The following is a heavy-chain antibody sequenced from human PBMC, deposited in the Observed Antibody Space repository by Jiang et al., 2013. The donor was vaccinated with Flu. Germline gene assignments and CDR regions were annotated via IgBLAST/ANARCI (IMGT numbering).Heavy chain of an antibody. J-gene: IGHJ2*01. CDR2: TYYRSKWYN. CDR3: ARGAHILTGYYNYYYFDL. D-gene: IGHD3-9*01. Sequence: QTLSLTCAISGDSVSSYSAAWNWIRQSPSRGLEWLGRTYYRSKWYNGYAGSVKSRITINPDTSKNQFSLQLNSVTPEDTAVYYCARGAHILTGYYNYYYFDLWGRGTLVTVSS. CDR1: GDSVSSYSAA. V-gene: IGHV6-1*01.